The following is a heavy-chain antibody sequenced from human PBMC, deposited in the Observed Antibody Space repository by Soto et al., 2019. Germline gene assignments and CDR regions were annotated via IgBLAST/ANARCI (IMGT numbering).Heavy chain of an antibody. CDR1: GDSVSDNTAA. Sequence: SQTLSLTCAISGDSVSDNTAAWNWIRQSPSRGLEWLGRTYYRSRWYNDYAISVRSRIIINPDTSKNQFSLQLNSLRAEDTAVYYCAKDLRLFHDYTISPGVFDDWGQGTLVTVSS. CDR2: TYYRSRWYN. J-gene: IGHJ4*02. D-gene: IGHD4-4*01. CDR3: AKDLRLFHDYTISPGVFDD. V-gene: IGHV6-1*01.